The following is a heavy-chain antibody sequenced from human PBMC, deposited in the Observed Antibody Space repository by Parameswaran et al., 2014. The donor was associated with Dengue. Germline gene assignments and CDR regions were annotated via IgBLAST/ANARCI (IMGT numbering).Heavy chain of an antibody. D-gene: IGHD2-2*02. V-gene: IGHV4-39*07. Sequence: ASETLSLTCTVSGGSISSSSYYWGWIRQPPGKGLEWIGEINHSGSTNYNPSLKSRVTISVDTSKNQFSLKLSSVTAADTAVYYCARGFYCSSTSCYKPNYYYYGMDVWGQGTTVTVSS. J-gene: IGHJ6*02. CDR1: GGSISSSSYY. CDR3: ARGFYCSSTSCYKPNYYYYGMDV. CDR2: INHSGST.